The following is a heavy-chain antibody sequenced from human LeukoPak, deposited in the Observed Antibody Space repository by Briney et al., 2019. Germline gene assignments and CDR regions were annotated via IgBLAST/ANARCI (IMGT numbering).Heavy chain of an antibody. CDR3: AKDPDYYDSSGYYSSYFDY. V-gene: IGHV3-23*01. Sequence: GGSLRLSCATSGFTFSTSWMHWVRQAPGKGLEWVSGISGSGGSTYYADSVKGRFTISRDNSKNTLYLQMNSLRAEDTAVYYCAKDPDYYDSSGYYSSYFDYWGQGTLVTVSS. CDR1: GFTFSTSW. CDR2: ISGSGGST. J-gene: IGHJ4*02. D-gene: IGHD3-22*01.